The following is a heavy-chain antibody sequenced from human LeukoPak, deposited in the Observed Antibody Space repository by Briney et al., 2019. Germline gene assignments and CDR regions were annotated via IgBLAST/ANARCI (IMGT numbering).Heavy chain of an antibody. CDR3: ARHGFGRGRGRYFDY. D-gene: IGHD3-16*01. J-gene: IGHJ4*02. V-gene: IGHV4-39*01. CDR2: IYYSGST. Sequence: SQTLSLTCTVSGGSISSGDYYWSWIRQPPGKGLEWIGSIYYSGSTYYNPSLESRVTISVDTSKNQFSLKLSSVTAADTAVYYCARHGFGRGRGRYFDYWGQGTLVTVSS. CDR1: GGSISSGDYY.